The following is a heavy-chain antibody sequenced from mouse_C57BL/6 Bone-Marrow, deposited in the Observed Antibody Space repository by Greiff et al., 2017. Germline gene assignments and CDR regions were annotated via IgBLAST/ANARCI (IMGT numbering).Heavy chain of an antibody. Sequence: EVKLMESGGGLVKPGGSLKLSCAASGFTFSSYAMSWVRQTPEKRLEWVATISDGGSYTYYPDNVKGRFTLSRDNAKNNLYLQMSHLKSEDTAMYYWARDGNAAYWGQGTLVTVSA. CDR3: ARDGNAAY. CDR1: GFTFSSYA. J-gene: IGHJ3*01. CDR2: ISDGGSYT. D-gene: IGHD2-1*01. V-gene: IGHV5-4*01.